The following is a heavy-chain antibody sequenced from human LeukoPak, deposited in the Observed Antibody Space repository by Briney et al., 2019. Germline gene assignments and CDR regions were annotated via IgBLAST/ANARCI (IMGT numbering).Heavy chain of an antibody. V-gene: IGHV1-69*13. CDR1: GGTFSSYA. D-gene: IGHD2-8*01. CDR3: ATGYCTNGVCFPPGTNYYFDY. J-gene: IGHJ4*02. Sequence: SVKVSCKASGGTFSSYAISWVRQAPGQGLEWMGGFSPIFGTANYAQKFQGRVTITADESTSTAYMELSSLRSEDTAVYYCATGYCTNGVCFPPGTNYYFDYWGQGTLVTVSS. CDR2: FSPIFGTA.